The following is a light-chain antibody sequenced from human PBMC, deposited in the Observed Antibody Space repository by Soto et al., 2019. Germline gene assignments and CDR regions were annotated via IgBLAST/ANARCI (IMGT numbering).Light chain of an antibody. CDR3: QQYSKWTT. J-gene: IGKJ1*01. CDR2: DTA. Sequence: EIVMTQSPATLSVSPGERATLSCRASESVSGNLAWYQQKPGQAPRLLIYDTASRATAIPARFSGSGSGTEFTLTISSLQSEDFAVYYCQQYSKWTTFGQGTRWIS. CDR1: ESVSGN. V-gene: IGKV3-15*01.